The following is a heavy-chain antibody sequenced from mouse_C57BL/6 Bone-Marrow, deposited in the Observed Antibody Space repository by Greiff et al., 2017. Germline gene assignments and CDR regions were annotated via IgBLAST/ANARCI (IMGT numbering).Heavy chain of an antibody. Sequence: QVKLQQSGAELVRPGASVTLSCKASGYTFTDYEMHWVKQTPVHGLEWIGAIDPETGGTAYNQKFKGKDILTADKSSSTAYMELSSLTSEDSAVYYCTRNGSRRGGLYAMDYWGQGTSVTVSS. CDR2: IDPETGGT. J-gene: IGHJ4*01. CDR1: GYTFTDYE. CDR3: TRNGSRRGGLYAMDY. D-gene: IGHD2-2*01. V-gene: IGHV1-15*01.